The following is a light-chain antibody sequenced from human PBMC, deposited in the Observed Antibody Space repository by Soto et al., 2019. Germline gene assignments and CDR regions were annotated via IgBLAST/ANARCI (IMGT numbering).Light chain of an antibody. CDR3: QQYNSYPYT. J-gene: IGKJ2*01. CDR1: QSISSW. Sequence: DIQMTQSPSTLSASVGDRVTITCRASQSISSWLAWYQWKPGKAPKVLIHKASSLETGVPSRFSGSGSGTEFTLTISSLQPDDFGIYYCQQYNSYPYTCGQGTKLEIK. V-gene: IGKV1-5*03. CDR2: KAS.